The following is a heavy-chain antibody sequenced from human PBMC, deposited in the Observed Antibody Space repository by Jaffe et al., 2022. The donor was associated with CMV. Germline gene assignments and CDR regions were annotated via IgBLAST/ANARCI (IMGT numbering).Heavy chain of an antibody. CDR1: GGSISSYY. D-gene: IGHD3-22*01. J-gene: IGHJ5*02. Sequence: QVQLQESGPGLVKPSETLSLTCTVSGGSISSYYWSWIRQPPGKGLEWIGYIYYSGSTNYNPSLKSRVTISVDTSKNQFSLKLSSVTAADTAVYYCARLRRITMTDNWFDPWGQGTLVTVSS. CDR2: IYYSGST. CDR3: ARLRRITMTDNWFDP. V-gene: IGHV4-59*08.